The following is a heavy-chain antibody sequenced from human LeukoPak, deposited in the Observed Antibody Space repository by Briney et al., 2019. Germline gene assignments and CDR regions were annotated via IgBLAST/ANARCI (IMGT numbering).Heavy chain of an antibody. D-gene: IGHD6-19*01. CDR3: AKVHAGIAVAGGDY. Sequence: GGSLRLSCAASGFTFSSYGMHWVRQAPGKGLEWVAVISYDGSNKYYADSVKGRFTISRDNSKNTLYLQMNSLRAEDTAVYYCAKVHAGIAVAGGDYRGQGTLVTVSS. J-gene: IGHJ4*02. CDR2: ISYDGSNK. V-gene: IGHV3-30*18. CDR1: GFTFSSYG.